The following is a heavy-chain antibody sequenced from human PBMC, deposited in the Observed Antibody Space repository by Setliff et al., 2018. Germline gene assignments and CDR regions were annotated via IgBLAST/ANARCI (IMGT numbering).Heavy chain of an antibody. CDR2: ISYSGGV. V-gene: IGHV4-39*07. Sequence: SETLSLTCSLSGVTIGGNNYYYWAWIRQPPGKGLEWIGTISYSGGVFYNPSLKSRVAISADTSRIQFSLELRSVTAADTAVYYCARHIWGAKMQLPHDVFDIWGQGTMVTVSS. J-gene: IGHJ3*02. D-gene: IGHD2-2*01. CDR3: ARHIWGAKMQLPHDVFDI. CDR1: GVTIGGNNYYY.